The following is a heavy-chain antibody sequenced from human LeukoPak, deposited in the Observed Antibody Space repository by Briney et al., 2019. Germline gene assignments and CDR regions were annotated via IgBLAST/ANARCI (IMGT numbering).Heavy chain of an antibody. D-gene: IGHD6-13*01. J-gene: IGHJ3*02. CDR1: GFTFSSYG. V-gene: IGHV3-30*02. CDR2: IRYDGSNK. Sequence: GGSLRLSCAASGFTFSSYGMHWVRQAPGKGLEWVAFIRYDGSNKYYADSVKGRFTISRDNSKNTLYLQMNSLRAEDTAVYYCAKAGRYSSSWYPAFDIWGQGTMVTVSS. CDR3: AKAGRYSSSWYPAFDI.